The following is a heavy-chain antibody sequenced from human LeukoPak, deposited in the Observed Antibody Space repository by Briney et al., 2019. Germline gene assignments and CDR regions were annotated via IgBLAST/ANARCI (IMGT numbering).Heavy chain of an antibody. J-gene: IGHJ3*02. CDR2: IYSGGST. CDR1: GFTVSSNY. CDR3: ARDYGSGSYPDAFDI. Sequence: GGSLRLSCAASGFTVSSNYMSWVRQAPGKGLEWVSVIYSGGSTYYADSVKGRFTISRDNSKNTLYLQMNSLRAEDTAVYYCARDYGSGSYPDAFDIWGLGTMVTVSS. D-gene: IGHD3-10*01. V-gene: IGHV3-66*01.